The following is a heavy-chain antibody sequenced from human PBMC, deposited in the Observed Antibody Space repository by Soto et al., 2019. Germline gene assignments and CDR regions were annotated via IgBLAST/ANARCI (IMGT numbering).Heavy chain of an antibody. CDR1: GFTFSSYA. Sequence: GGSLRLSCAAPGFTFSSYAMSWVRQAPGKGLEWVSAISGSGGSTYYADSVKGRFTISRDNSKNTLYLQMNSLRAEDTAVYYCAKDWGYDYGGLFDYWGQGTLVTVSS. V-gene: IGHV3-23*01. J-gene: IGHJ4*02. CDR3: AKDWGYDYGGLFDY. CDR2: ISGSGGST. D-gene: IGHD4-17*01.